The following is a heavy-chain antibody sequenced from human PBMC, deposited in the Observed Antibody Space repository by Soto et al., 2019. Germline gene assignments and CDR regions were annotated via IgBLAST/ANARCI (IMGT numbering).Heavy chain of an antibody. CDR2: IKSKTDGGTT. CDR3: TTDLLRVYDVLTGSLVADY. Sequence: GGSLRLSCAASGFTFSNAWMSWVRQAPGKGLEWVGRIKSKTDGGTTDYAAPVKGRFTISRDDSKNTLYLQMNSLKTEDTAVYYCTTDLLRVYDVLTGSLVADYWGQGTLVTVSS. CDR1: GFTFSNAW. D-gene: IGHD3-9*01. V-gene: IGHV3-15*01. J-gene: IGHJ4*02.